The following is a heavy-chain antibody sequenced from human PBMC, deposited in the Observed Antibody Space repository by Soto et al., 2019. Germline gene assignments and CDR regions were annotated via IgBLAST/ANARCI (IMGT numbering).Heavy chain of an antibody. CDR2: ISADGTRE. J-gene: IGHJ4*01. CDR1: GYIFSDHA. CDR3: ASEVGVGGGVGTPGL. D-gene: IGHD2-8*02. Sequence: QVQLVESGGGVVQPGGSLRLSGAASGYIFSDHAMHWFRQSPGKGLEWVTVISADGTREFYAESVKGRFVISRDNLKNTVSLQMNTVRDEDTAFYYCASEVGVGGGVGTPGLWGQGPLVTVSS. V-gene: IGHV3-30-3*02.